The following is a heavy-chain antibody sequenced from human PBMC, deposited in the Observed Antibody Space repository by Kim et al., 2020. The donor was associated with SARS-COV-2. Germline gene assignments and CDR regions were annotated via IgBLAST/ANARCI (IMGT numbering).Heavy chain of an antibody. J-gene: IGHJ5*01. D-gene: IGHD2-21*02. V-gene: IGHV1-8*02. Sequence: ASVKVSCMTSGYFFNTYDINWVRQASGQGLEWLGWVTPSTGNTGYAQKFQGRVTVTRDTSTRTAYMELRNLGYEDTAVYYRARTTTAWPNWFDSWGQGTLVTVSS. CDR1: GYFFNTYD. CDR3: ARTTTAWPNWFDS. CDR2: VTPSTGNT.